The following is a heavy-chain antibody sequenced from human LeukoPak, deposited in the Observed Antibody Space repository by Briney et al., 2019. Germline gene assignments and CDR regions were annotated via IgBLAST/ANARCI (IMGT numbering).Heavy chain of an antibody. D-gene: IGHD3-16*02. V-gene: IGHV4-4*02. CDR2: IHHSGST. CDR3: ARARDKGYHFDY. Sequence: PSGTLSLTCAVSGDFISSSYWWTWVRQSPGRGLEWIGEIHHSGSTTYNPSLMSRVTVSVDKSKNQFSLKVSSVTAADTAVYYCARARDKGYHFDYWGQGTLVTVSS. J-gene: IGHJ4*02. CDR1: GDFISSSYW.